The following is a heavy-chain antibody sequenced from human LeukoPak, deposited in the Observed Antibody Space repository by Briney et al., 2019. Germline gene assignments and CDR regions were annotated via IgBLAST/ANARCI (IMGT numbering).Heavy chain of an antibody. V-gene: IGHV1-2*02. CDR2: INPNSGGT. CDR1: GYTFTDYY. Sequence: ASVKVSCKASGYTFTDYYMHWVRQAPGQGLEWVGWINPNSGGTDYAQKFQGTVTMTRDTSISTAYMELSSLRSDDTAVYYCGRDRHWNQGNFDYWGQGTLVTVSS. J-gene: IGHJ4*02. CDR3: GRDRHWNQGNFDY. D-gene: IGHD1-1*01.